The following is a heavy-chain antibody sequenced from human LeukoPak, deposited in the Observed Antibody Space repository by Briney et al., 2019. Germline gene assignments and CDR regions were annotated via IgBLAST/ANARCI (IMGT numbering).Heavy chain of an antibody. Sequence: GSLRLSCAASGFTFSSYGMHWVRQAPGKGLEWIGSISYSGSTNYNPSLKSRVTMSVDTSKNQFSLKLSSVTAADTAVYYCAREAYYYDSSGYRKFDYWGQGTLVTVSS. D-gene: IGHD3-22*01. J-gene: IGHJ4*02. CDR3: AREAYYYDSSGYRKFDY. V-gene: IGHV4-59*12. CDR1: GFTFSSYG. CDR2: ISYSGST.